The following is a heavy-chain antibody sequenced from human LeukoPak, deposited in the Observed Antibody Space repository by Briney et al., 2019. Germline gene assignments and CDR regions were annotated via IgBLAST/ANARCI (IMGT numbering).Heavy chain of an antibody. V-gene: IGHV3-7*01. CDR2: INPAGSET. J-gene: IGHJ4*02. CDR3: ATFGLVAALDL. D-gene: IGHD5-12*01. CDR1: GFSSNAYW. Sequence: QAGGSLRLSCAASGFSSNAYWMAWVRQAPGTGLEWVANINPAGSETFHVDPVKGRFSISRDHAKNLVYLQMNSLRAEDTAVYYCATFGLVAALDLWGQGTLVTVSS.